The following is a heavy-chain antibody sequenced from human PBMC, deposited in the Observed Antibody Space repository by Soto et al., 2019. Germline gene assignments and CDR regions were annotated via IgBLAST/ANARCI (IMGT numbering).Heavy chain of an antibody. CDR1: GFTISSYA. Sequence: EVQLLESGGGLVQPGGSLRLSCAASGFTISSYAMSGVRQAPGKGLEWVSAISGSGGSTYYADSVKGRFTISRDNSKNTLYLQMNSLRAEDTAVYYCAKERIAVAGLLDAFDIWGQGTMVTVSS. V-gene: IGHV3-23*01. CDR2: ISGSGGST. J-gene: IGHJ3*02. CDR3: AKERIAVAGLLDAFDI. D-gene: IGHD6-19*01.